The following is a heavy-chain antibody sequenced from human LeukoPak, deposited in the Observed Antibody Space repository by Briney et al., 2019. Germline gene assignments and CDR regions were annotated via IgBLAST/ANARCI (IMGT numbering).Heavy chain of an antibody. J-gene: IGHJ5*02. D-gene: IGHD6-13*01. V-gene: IGHV4-59*01. CDR1: GGSISTYY. CDR2: IYYGGGT. CDR3: ARDSVSSSRWTNWFDP. Sequence: SETLSLTCTVSGGSISTYYWNWIRQPPGKGLEWIGHIYYGGGTNYNPSLKSRVTISVDTSKSQFSLKLSSVTAADTAVYYCARDSVSSSRWTNWFDPWGQGTLVTVSS.